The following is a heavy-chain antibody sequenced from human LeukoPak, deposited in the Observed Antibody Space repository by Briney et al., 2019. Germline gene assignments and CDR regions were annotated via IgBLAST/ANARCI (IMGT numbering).Heavy chain of an antibody. D-gene: IGHD6-13*01. V-gene: IGHV3-23*01. J-gene: IGHJ4*02. CDR2: ISGSGGST. Sequence: GRSLRLSCAASGFTFSSYAMSWVRQAPGKGLEWVSAISGSGGSTYYADSVKGRFTISRDNSKNTLYLQMNSLRAEDTAVYYCANPDIGSGYDYRYSSSWRDFDYWGQGTLVTVSS. CDR3: ANPDIGSGYDYRYSSSWRDFDY. CDR1: GFTFSSYA.